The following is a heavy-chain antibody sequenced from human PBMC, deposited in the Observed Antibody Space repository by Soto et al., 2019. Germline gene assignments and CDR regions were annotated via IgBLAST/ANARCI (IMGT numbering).Heavy chain of an antibody. Sequence: SETLSLTCTVSGASVSSGRYYWSWIRQPPGKGLEWIGYVYYSGSTNYNPSLKSRVTISLDTSKNQFSLKLRSATAADTTVYYCARVFSSSWFYYFDYWGQGTLVTVSS. D-gene: IGHD6-13*01. CDR2: VYYSGST. CDR3: ARVFSSSWFYYFDY. V-gene: IGHV4-61*01. CDR1: GASVSSGRYY. J-gene: IGHJ4*02.